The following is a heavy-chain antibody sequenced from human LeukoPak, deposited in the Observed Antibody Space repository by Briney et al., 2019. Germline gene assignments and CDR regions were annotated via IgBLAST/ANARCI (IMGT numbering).Heavy chain of an antibody. CDR3: ARDSTRGSYLVY. V-gene: IGHV3-53*01. Sequence: GGSLRLSCAASGFTFSSYAMSWVRQAPGKGLEWVSVIYSGGSTYYADSVKGRFTISRDNSKNTLYLQMNSLRAEDTAVYYCARDSTRGSYLVYWGQGTLVTVSS. CDR2: IYSGGST. J-gene: IGHJ4*02. D-gene: IGHD1-26*01. CDR1: GFTFSSYA.